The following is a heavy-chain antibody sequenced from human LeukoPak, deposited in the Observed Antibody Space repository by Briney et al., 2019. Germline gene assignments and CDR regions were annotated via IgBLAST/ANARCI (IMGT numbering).Heavy chain of an antibody. J-gene: IGHJ4*02. D-gene: IGHD2-2*01. Sequence: GGSLRLSCAASGFTFSSYGMHWVRQAPGKGLEWVAFIRYDGSNKYYADSVKGRFTISRDNSKNTLYLQMNSPRAEDTAVYYCAKVERIVVVPAAIDYWGQGTLVTVSS. CDR2: IRYDGSNK. CDR1: GFTFSSYG. CDR3: AKVERIVVVPAAIDY. V-gene: IGHV3-30*02.